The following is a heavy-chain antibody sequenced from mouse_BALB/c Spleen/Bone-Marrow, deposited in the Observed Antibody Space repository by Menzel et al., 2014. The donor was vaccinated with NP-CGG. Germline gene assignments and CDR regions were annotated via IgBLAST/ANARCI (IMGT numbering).Heavy chain of an antibody. Sequence: VQLQESGPELVKPGASVKISGKASGYAFSSSWMNWVKQRPGQGLEWIGRIFPGDGDTYYNGKFKGKATLTADKSSSTAYMQLSSLTSVDSAVYFCARSDGYRAMDYWGQGTSVTVSS. CDR1: GYAFSSSW. CDR2: IFPGDGDT. D-gene: IGHD2-3*01. CDR3: ARSDGYRAMDY. V-gene: IGHV1-82*01. J-gene: IGHJ4*01.